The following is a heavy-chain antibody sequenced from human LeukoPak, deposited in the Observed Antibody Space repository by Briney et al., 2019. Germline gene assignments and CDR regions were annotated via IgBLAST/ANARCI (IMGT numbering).Heavy chain of an antibody. J-gene: IGHJ4*02. CDR1: GFTFSNYG. V-gene: IGHV3-30*18. CDR2: ISYDGSNK. D-gene: IGHD3-22*01. CDR3: AKYYYDSSGYQNFDY. Sequence: GRSLRLSCAASGFTFSNYGMHWVRQAPGKGLEWVAVISYDGSNKYYADSVKGRFTISRDNSKNTLYLQMNSLRAEDTAVYYCAKYYYDSSGYQNFDYWGQGTLVTVSS.